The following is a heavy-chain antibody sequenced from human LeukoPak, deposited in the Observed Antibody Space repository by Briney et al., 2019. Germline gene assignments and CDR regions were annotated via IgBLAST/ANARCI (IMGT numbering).Heavy chain of an antibody. V-gene: IGHV4-4*07. J-gene: IGHJ4*02. Sequence: SETLSLTCTVSGDSINNYHWSWIRQPAGKGLEWIGRIFVSGSTHYNPSLKSRVTISVDSSKNQFSLKLSSVTAADTAVYYCARGRRRSRVAGTRFDYWGQGTLVTVSS. CDR1: GDSINNYH. D-gene: IGHD6-19*01. CDR3: ARGRRRSRVAGTRFDY. CDR2: IFVSGST.